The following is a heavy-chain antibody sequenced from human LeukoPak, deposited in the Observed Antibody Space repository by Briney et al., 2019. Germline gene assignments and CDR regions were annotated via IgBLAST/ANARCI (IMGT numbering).Heavy chain of an antibody. D-gene: IGHD6-13*01. Sequence: PGGSLRLSCAASGFTVSSNYMSWVRQAPGKGLECVSVIYSGGSTYYADSVKGRFTISRDNSKNTLYLQMNSLRAEDTAVYYCAREGIAAAGLGNWFDPWGQGTLVTVSS. CDR2: IYSGGST. J-gene: IGHJ5*02. CDR1: GFTVSSNY. V-gene: IGHV3-53*01. CDR3: AREGIAAAGLGNWFDP.